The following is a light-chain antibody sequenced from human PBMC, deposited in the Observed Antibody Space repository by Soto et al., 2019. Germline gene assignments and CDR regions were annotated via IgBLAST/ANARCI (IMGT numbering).Light chain of an antibody. J-gene: IGKJ4*01. CDR1: QSVTSSY. Sequence: EIVLTQSPGTLSLSPGERATLSCRASQSVTSSYLAWYQQKPGQAPRLLIYGASSRATGIPDRFSGSGSGTDFPLTLSRLEPEDFAVYYCHQYASSPLTVGGGTKVEIK. CDR3: HQYASSPLT. V-gene: IGKV3-20*01. CDR2: GAS.